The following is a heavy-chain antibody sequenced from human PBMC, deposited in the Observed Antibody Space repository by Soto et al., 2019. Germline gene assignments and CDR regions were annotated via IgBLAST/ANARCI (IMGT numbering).Heavy chain of an antibody. V-gene: IGHV1-2*04. J-gene: IGHJ4*02. CDR3: ARADYDSSGYYSLQLHY. Sequence: GASVKVSCKASGYTFTGYYMHWVRQAPGQGLEWKGWINPNSGGTNYAQKFQGWVTMTRDTSISTAYMELSRLRSDDTALYYCARADYDSSGYYSLQLHYWGQGTLVTVSS. D-gene: IGHD3-22*01. CDR2: INPNSGGT. CDR1: GYTFTGYY.